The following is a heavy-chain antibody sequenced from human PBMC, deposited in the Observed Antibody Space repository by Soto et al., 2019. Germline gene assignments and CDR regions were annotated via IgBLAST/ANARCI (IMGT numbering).Heavy chain of an antibody. CDR3: DRVRAAAFVPFDF. CDR1: GYTFADSG. D-gene: IGHD2-2*01. Sequence: QVQLVQSGGEVKKPGASVKVSCKASGYTFADSGISWVRQAPGQGLEWLGGSSAYNGDTEYAQKFQGRVTMTTDTSTSTAYMELRSLTSDDTAVYYCDRVRAAAFVPFDFWGQGTLVTVSS. CDR2: SSAYNGDT. V-gene: IGHV1-18*01. J-gene: IGHJ4*02.